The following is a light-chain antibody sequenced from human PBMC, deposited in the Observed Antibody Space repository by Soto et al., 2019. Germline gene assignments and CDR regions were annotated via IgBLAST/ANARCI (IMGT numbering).Light chain of an antibody. J-gene: IGLJ3*02. Sequence: QSVLTQPPSVSAAPGQKVTISCSGSSSNIGNNYVSWYQQFPGTAPRLLIYDNNERPSGIPDRFSGSKSGTSATLGITGLLTGDEADYYCGTWDSSLSAGVFGGGTKVTVL. CDR3: GTWDSSLSAGV. CDR1: SSNIGNNY. V-gene: IGLV1-51*01. CDR2: DNN.